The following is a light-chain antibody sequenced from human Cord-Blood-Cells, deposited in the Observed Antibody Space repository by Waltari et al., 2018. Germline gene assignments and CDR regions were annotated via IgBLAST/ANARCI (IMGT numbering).Light chain of an antibody. J-gene: IGLJ3*02. CDR1: ALPKQY. CDR3: QSADSSGTYWV. Sequence: SYELTQPPSVSVSTGQTARITCAGDALPKQYAYWYQQKPGQAPVLVIYKDSERPSGNPERFSGSSSGTTVTLTISGVQAEDEADYYCQSADSSGTYWVFGGGTKLTVL. CDR2: KDS. V-gene: IGLV3-25*03.